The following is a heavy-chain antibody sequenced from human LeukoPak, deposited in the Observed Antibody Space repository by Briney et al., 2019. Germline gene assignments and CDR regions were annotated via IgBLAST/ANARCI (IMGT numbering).Heavy chain of an antibody. CDR2: IGSNGDGI. D-gene: IGHD6-13*01. CDR3: ARAAAGTVFRWFDP. V-gene: IGHV3-64*01. Sequence: GGSLRLSCAASGFSFSSYPMHWVRQAPGKGLEYVSVIGSNGDGIYYANSVKGRFTISRDNSKNTLYLQMGSLRSDDTAVYYCARAAAGTVFRWFDPWGQGTLVTVSS. CDR1: GFSFSSYP. J-gene: IGHJ5*02.